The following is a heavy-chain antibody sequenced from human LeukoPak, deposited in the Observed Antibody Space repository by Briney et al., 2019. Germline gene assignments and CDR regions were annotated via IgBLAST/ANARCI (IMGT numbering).Heavy chain of an antibody. CDR2: MNPNSGIT. V-gene: IGHV1-8*03. Sequence: GASVKVSCKASGYTFTNYDINWVRQATGQGLEWMGWMNPNSGITAYAQKFQGRVTITRNTSISTAYMELSSATAADTAVYYCARHEISGGYDYWGQGTLVTVSS. J-gene: IGHJ4*02. D-gene: IGHD2-15*01. CDR3: ARHEISGGYDY. CDR1: GYTFTNYD.